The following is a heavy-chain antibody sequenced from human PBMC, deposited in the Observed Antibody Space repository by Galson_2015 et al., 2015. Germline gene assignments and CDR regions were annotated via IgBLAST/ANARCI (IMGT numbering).Heavy chain of an antibody. J-gene: IGHJ4*02. CDR2: ISYDGSNK. CDR3: ARDEGDIWGSYRSSPFDY. Sequence: LRLSCAASSYYAMHWVRQAPGKGLGWVAVISYDGSNKYYADFVKGRFTISRDNSKNTLYLQMNSLRAEDTAVYYCARDEGDIWGSYRSSPFDYWGQGTLVTVSS. V-gene: IGHV3-30*01. CDR1: SYYA. D-gene: IGHD3-16*02.